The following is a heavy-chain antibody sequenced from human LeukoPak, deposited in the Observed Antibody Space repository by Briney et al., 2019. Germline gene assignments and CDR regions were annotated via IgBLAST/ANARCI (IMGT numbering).Heavy chain of an antibody. Sequence: GGSLRLSCAASGLTFSAYSMNWVRQAPGKGLEWVSYISSSSSTIYYADSVKGRFTISRDNAKNSLHLQMNTLRDEDTAVYYCAREYSSSSGKALDYWGQGTLVTVSS. CDR2: ISSSSSTI. CDR3: AREYSSSSGKALDY. J-gene: IGHJ4*02. V-gene: IGHV3-48*02. D-gene: IGHD6-6*01. CDR1: GLTFSAYS.